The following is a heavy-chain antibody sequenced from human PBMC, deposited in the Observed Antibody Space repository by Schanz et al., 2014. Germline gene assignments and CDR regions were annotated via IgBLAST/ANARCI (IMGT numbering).Heavy chain of an antibody. Sequence: EVQLVESGGGLIQPGGSLRLSCAVSGFTVSSNYMSWVRQAPGKGLEWISYISSGSSTIHYADSVKGRFTISRDNSKNTLYLQMNSLRAEDTAVYYCTTGVYDSGTYWGQGTLVTVSS. J-gene: IGHJ4*02. CDR3: TTGVYDSGTY. CDR2: ISSGSSTI. CDR1: GFTVSSNY. D-gene: IGHD4-17*01. V-gene: IGHV3-48*01.